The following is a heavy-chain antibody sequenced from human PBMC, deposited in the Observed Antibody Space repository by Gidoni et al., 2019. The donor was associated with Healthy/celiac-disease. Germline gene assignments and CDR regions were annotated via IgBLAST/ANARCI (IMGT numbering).Heavy chain of an antibody. V-gene: IGHV3-7*01. CDR2: IKPDGSEK. Sequence: EVQLVESGGGLVQPGGSLRLSCAASGFTFSSYWMSWVRQAPGKGLEGVANIKPDGSEKYYVDSVKGRFTISRDNAKNSLYLQMNSLRAEDTAVYYCARDSSVTHFDYWGQGTLVTVSS. CDR1: GFTFSSYW. J-gene: IGHJ4*02. D-gene: IGHD4-17*01. CDR3: ARDSSVTHFDY.